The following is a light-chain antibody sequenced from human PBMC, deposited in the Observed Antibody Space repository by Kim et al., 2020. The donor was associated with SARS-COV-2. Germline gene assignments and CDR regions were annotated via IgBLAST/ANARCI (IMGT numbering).Light chain of an antibody. Sequence: IVLTQSPGTLSLSPGERATLSCRTSQSISSNYLAWYKHRPGQAPRLVLSGASSRTTGIPERFSGDGSGTEFTLIITKLEPEDFAMYYCQQYGSSPPTFGQGTKVDIK. CDR2: GAS. CDR1: QSISSNY. V-gene: IGKV3-20*01. J-gene: IGKJ1*01. CDR3: QQYGSSPPT.